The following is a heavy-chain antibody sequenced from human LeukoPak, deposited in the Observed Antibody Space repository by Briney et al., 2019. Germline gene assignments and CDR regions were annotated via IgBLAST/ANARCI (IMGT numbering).Heavy chain of an antibody. V-gene: IGHV3-49*04. CDR1: GFTFGDDA. J-gene: IGHJ4*02. Sequence: GGSLRLSCTASGFTFGDDAMSWVRQAPGKGLEWVGFIRSKAYGGTTEYAASVKDRFTISRDDSKSIAYLQMNSLKTEDTAVYYCTREENYYDSSGYYYVWDYWGQGTLVTVSS. CDR2: IRSKAYGGTT. D-gene: IGHD3-22*01. CDR3: TREENYYDSSGYYYVWDY.